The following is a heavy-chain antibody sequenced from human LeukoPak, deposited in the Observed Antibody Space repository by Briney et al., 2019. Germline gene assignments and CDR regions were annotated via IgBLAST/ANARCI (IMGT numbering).Heavy chain of an antibody. V-gene: IGHV3-23*01. Sequence: GGSLRLSCAASGFTFNRYAMSWVRQAPGKGLEWVSAVSGGAGSTNYADSVKGRFTISRDNSKNTLYLQMNGLRAEDTAVYYCAKEASSSFDYWGQGTLVTVSS. J-gene: IGHJ4*02. D-gene: IGHD6-6*01. CDR3: AKEASSSFDY. CDR1: GFTFNRYA. CDR2: VSGGAGST.